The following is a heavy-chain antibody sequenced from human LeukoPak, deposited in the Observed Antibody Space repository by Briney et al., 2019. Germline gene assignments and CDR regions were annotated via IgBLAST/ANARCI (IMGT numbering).Heavy chain of an antibody. Sequence: GGSLRLSCAVSGFTFSSYSMNWVRQAPGKGLEWILYISSSSSTIYYANSVKGRFTISRDNAKNSLFLQMNSLRDGDTAVYYCARVHRTGATSFDYWGQGTLVTVSS. CDR2: ISSSSSTI. J-gene: IGHJ4*02. D-gene: IGHD1-7*01. V-gene: IGHV3-48*02. CDR3: ARVHRTGATSFDY. CDR1: GFTFSSYS.